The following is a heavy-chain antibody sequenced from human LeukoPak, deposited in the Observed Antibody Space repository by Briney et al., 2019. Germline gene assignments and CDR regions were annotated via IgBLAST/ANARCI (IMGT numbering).Heavy chain of an antibody. D-gene: IGHD3-22*01. Sequence: ASVKVSCTSSGYTFTNYYLHWVRQAPGQGLAWMGIINPSGGTTRYVEKFQGRVTITRDTSASTVYMELSSLRSEDTAVYYCARGPGPADDGGGYCFDYWGQGTLVTVSS. J-gene: IGHJ4*02. CDR3: ARGPGPADDGGGYCFDY. V-gene: IGHV1-46*01. CDR1: GYTFTNYY. CDR2: INPSGGTT.